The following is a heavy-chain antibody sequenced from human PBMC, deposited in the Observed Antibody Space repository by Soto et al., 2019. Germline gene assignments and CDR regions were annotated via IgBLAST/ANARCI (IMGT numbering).Heavy chain of an antibody. Sequence: PSETLSLTCTVSGGSISSGRYPWTWIRQPPGAGLEWIGHMYHTGTTYYNPSLKSRITMSVDTSKNQFSLRLSSVTAADTAIYYCAKGINYYDSSGDSWLDPWGQGTLVTVSS. CDR3: AKGINYYDSSGDSWLDP. D-gene: IGHD3-22*01. CDR2: MYHTGTT. CDR1: GGSISSGRYP. J-gene: IGHJ5*02. V-gene: IGHV4-30-2*01.